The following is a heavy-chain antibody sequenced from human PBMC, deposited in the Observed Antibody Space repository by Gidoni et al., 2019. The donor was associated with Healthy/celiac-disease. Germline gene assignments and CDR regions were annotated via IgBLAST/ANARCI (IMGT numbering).Heavy chain of an antibody. CDR3: ATSGRNGALDY. CDR2: IRYDESNK. D-gene: IGHD1-26*01. CDR1: GVTFSSYG. V-gene: IGHV3-30*02. Sequence: QVQLVESGGGVVQPGGSLRLSCAASGVTFSSYGMHWVRQAPGKGLEWVAFIRYDESNKYYADSVKGRFTISRDNSKNTLYLQMNSLRAEDTAVYYCATSGRNGALDYWGQGTLVTVSS. J-gene: IGHJ4*01.